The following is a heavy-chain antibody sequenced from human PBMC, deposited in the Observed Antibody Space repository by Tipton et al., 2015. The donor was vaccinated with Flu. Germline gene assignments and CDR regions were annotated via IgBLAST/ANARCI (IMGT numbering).Heavy chain of an antibody. CDR3: AREGVGNAIDI. V-gene: IGHV4-38-2*02. Sequence: TLSLTCTVSGYSVTGGYYWGWIRQPPGKGLEYIGYMFHSGSTYYNPSLRSRVTISVDTSKNQFSLKLSSVTAADTAVYYCAREGVGNAIDIWGQGTMVTVSS. CDR2: MFHSGST. D-gene: IGHD1-26*01. CDR1: GYSVTGGYY. J-gene: IGHJ3*02.